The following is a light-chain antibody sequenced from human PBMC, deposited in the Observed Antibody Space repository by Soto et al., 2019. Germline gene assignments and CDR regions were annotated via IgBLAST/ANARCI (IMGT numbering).Light chain of an antibody. CDR1: QSVLYGSDNKNY. CDR3: QKYDSSRQWT. Sequence: IVMTQSPGSQAVSLGERATINCRSSQSVLYGSDNKNYLAWYQQKPGQAPRLLIYGVSTRATGIPDRFSGSGSGTDFTLTISRLEPEDVAVYYCQKYDSSRQWTFGQGTKVDIK. J-gene: IGKJ1*01. CDR2: GVS. V-gene: IGKV4-1*01.